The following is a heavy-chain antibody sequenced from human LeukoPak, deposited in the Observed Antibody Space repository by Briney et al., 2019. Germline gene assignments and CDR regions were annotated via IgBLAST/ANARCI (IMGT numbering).Heavy chain of an antibody. CDR3: ARTTYYYDSSGSIEVSGMDV. J-gene: IGHJ6*02. Sequence: GGSLRLSCAASGFTFNTYSMNWVRQAPGKGLEWVSYISSSSTYIYYADSVKGRFTISRDNAKNSLYLQMNSLRAEDSAVYSCARTTYYYDSSGSIEVSGMDVWGQGTTVTVSS. D-gene: IGHD3-22*01. CDR2: ISSSSTYI. CDR1: GFTFNTYS. V-gene: IGHV3-21*01.